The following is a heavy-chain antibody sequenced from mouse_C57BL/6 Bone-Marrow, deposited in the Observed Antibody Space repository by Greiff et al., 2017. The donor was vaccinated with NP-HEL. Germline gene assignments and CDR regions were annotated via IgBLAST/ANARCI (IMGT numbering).Heavy chain of an antibody. CDR3: ARRGPGRTY. Sequence: VKLMESGAELARPGASVKLSCKASGYTFTSYGISWVKQRTGQGLEWIGEIYPRSGNTYYNEKFEGKATLTADKSSSTAYMELRSLTSEDSAVYFCARRGPGRTYWGQGTLVTVSA. CDR1: GYTFTSYG. CDR2: IYPRSGNT. D-gene: IGHD1-1*01. J-gene: IGHJ3*01. V-gene: IGHV1-81*01.